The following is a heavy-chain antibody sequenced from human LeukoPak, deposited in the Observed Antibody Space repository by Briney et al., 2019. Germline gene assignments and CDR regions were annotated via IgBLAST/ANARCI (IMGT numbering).Heavy chain of an antibody. D-gene: IGHD2-8*01. CDR2: ISLDESDK. J-gene: IGHJ4*02. CDR1: GFTFSDYA. CDR3: ARDQAATILYLFDY. Sequence: PGRSLRLSCAASGFTFSDYAIHWVRQAPGKGLEWVAAISLDESDKYYADSVKGRFTISRDNSKNTLYLQMNSLRAEDTAVYYCARDQAATILYLFDYWGQGTLVTVSS. V-gene: IGHV3-30*03.